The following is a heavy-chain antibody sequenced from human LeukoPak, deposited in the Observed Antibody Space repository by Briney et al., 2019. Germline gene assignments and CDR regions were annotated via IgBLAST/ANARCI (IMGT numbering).Heavy chain of an antibody. CDR3: ARVSCSSTSCYRPASWFDP. CDR1: GGSFSGYY. CDR2: INHSGST. V-gene: IGHV4-34*01. D-gene: IGHD2-2*01. Sequence: SETLSLTCAVYGGSFSGYYWSWIRQPTGKGLEWIGEINHSGSTNYNPSLKSRVTISVDTSKNQFSLKLSSVTAADTAVYYCARVSCSSTSCYRPASWFDPWGQGTLVTVSS. J-gene: IGHJ5*02.